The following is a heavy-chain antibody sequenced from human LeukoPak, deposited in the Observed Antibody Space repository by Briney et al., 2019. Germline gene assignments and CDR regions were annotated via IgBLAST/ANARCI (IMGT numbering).Heavy chain of an antibody. CDR3: AKGSGPGVGYMDV. Sequence: PGGSLRLSCAASGFTFSNSGIHWVRQAPGKGLEWVAFIRYDGTTKYYADSVKGRFTISRDNSKNTLYLQMNSLRAEDTAVYYCAKGSGPGVGYMDVWGKGTTVTISS. CDR1: GFTFSNSG. J-gene: IGHJ6*03. V-gene: IGHV3-30*02. CDR2: IRYDGTTK. D-gene: IGHD6-25*01.